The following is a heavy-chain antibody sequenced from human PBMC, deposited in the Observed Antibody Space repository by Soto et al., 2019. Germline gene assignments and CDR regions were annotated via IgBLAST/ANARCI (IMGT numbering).Heavy chain of an antibody. CDR3: ARQDDGDYAERRNNWFDP. V-gene: IGHV3-21*01. J-gene: IGHJ5*02. CDR1: GFTFSSYS. D-gene: IGHD4-17*01. CDR2: ISSSSSYI. Sequence: GGSLRLSCAASGFTFSSYSMNWVRQAPGKGLEWVSSISSSSSYIYYADSVKGRFTISRDNAKNSLYLQMNSLRAEDTAVYYCARQDDGDYAERRNNWFDPWGQGTLVTVSS.